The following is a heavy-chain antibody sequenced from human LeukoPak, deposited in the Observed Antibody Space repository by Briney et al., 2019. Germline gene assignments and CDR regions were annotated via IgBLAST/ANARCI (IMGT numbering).Heavy chain of an antibody. Sequence: SGPALVKPTQTLTLTCTFSGFSLTTSGMCVSWIRQPPGKALEWLARIDWDDDKHYYTSLKTRLTISKDTSKNQVVLTMTNMDPVDTATYYCARIIVDSSGYSHFDYWGQGTLVTASS. D-gene: IGHD3-22*01. V-gene: IGHV2-70*11. CDR2: IDWDDDK. CDR3: ARIIVDSSGYSHFDY. CDR1: GFSLTTSGMC. J-gene: IGHJ4*02.